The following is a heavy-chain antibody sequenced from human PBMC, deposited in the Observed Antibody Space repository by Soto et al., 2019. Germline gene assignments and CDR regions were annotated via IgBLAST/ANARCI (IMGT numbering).Heavy chain of an antibody. CDR3: ARSPYYSNFDY. V-gene: IGHV4-59*01. CDR1: GGSISSYY. J-gene: IGHJ4*02. Sequence: LSLTCTVSGGSISSYYWSWIRQPPGKGLEWIGYIYYSGSTNYNPSLKSRVTISVDTSKNQFSLKLSSVTAADTAVYYCARSPYYSNFDYWGQGTLVTVSS. CDR2: IYYSGST. D-gene: IGHD4-4*01.